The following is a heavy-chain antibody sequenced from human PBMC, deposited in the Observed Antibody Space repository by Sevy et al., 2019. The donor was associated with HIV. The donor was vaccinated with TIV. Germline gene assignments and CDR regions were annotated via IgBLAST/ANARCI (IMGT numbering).Heavy chain of an antibody. CDR2: IKRKADGETT. V-gene: IGHV3-15*01. J-gene: IGHJ4*02. D-gene: IGHD3-16*01. Sequence: GGSLRLSCAASGFIFSNSWMTWVRQAPGKGLEWVGHIKRKADGETTDYAAPLKGRFTISRDDSKSTLYLQMNSLKTEDTAGYYCFETFTEFDYWGQGTLVTVSS. CDR1: GFIFSNSW. CDR3: FETFTEFDY.